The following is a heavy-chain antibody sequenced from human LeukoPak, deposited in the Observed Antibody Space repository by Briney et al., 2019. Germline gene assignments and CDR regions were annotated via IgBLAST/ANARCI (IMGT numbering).Heavy chain of an antibody. CDR1: GFTFSSYG. D-gene: IGHD6-6*01. V-gene: IGHV3-30*18. CDR2: ISYDGSNK. CDR3: AKVASIAALGHFDY. J-gene: IGHJ4*02. Sequence: PGRSLRLSCAASGFTFSSYGMHWVRQAPGKGLEWVAVISYDGSNKYYADSVKGRFTISRDNSKNTLYLQMNSLRAEDTAVYYCAKVASIAALGHFDYWGQGTLVTVSS.